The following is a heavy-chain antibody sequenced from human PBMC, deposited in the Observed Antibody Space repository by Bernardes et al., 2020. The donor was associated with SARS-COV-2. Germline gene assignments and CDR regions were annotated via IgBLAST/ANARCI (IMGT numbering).Heavy chain of an antibody. V-gene: IGHV4-39*01. CDR3: ASLTFDYDSGGFHGYFDP. CDR2: IYYSGST. D-gene: IGHD3-22*01. Sequence: TLSLTCTVSGASISSSRYYWGWIRQPPGKRLEWIGNIYYSGSTFYNLSLKSRLTISVDKSKNQFSLKLTSVTAADTAVYYCASLTFDYDSGGFHGYFDPWGRGTLVTVSS. J-gene: IGHJ5*02. CDR1: GASISSSRYY.